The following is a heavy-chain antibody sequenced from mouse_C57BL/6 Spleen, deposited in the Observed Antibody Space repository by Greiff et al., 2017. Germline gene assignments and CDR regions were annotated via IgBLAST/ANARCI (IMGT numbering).Heavy chain of an antibody. J-gene: IGHJ2*01. V-gene: IGHV1-80*01. CDR1: GYAFSSYW. CDR3: ARDPGREYFDY. CDR2: IYPGDGDT. Sequence: QVQLQQSGAELVKPGASVKISCKASGYAFSSYWMTWVKQRPGKGLEWIGQIYPGDGDTNYNGKFKGKATLTADTSSSTAYMQLSSLTSEDSAVYFCARDPGREYFDYWGQGTTLTVSS.